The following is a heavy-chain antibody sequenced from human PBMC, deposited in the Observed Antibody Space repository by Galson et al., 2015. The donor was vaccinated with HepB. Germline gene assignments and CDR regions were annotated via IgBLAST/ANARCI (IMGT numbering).Heavy chain of an antibody. D-gene: IGHD2-15*01. J-gene: IGHJ4*02. CDR1: GYTFTING. CDR3: ARDRSHSLDF. Sequence: SVKVSCKASGYTFTINGVSWVRQAPGQGPEWVGWISANSGRTTYAWRLLGRLTLTTDTSTSTAYMELRSLRSDDTAIYYCARDRSHSLDFWGQGTLVTVSS. V-gene: IGHV1-18*04. CDR2: ISANSGRT.